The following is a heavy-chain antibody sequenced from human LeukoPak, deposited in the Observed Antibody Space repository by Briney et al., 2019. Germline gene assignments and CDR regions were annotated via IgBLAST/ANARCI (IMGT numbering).Heavy chain of an antibody. CDR2: ISSSSSYI. J-gene: IGHJ4*02. CDR3: ASQVAGYYGSGRYLEYY. D-gene: IGHD3-10*01. Sequence: PGGSLRLSCAASGFTFSSYSMNWVRQAPGKGLEWVSSISSSSSYIYYADSVKGRFTISRDNAKNSLYLQMNSLRAEDTAVYYCASQVAGYYGSGRYLEYYWGQGTLVTVSS. CDR1: GFTFSSYS. V-gene: IGHV3-21*01.